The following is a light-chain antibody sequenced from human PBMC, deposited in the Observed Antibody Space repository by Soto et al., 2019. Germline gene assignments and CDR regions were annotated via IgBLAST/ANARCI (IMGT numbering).Light chain of an antibody. Sequence: EIVMTQSPATLSVSPGERATLSCRASQSVSSYLGWYQQKPGQAPRLLIYGASSRATGIPDRFSGSGSGTDFTLTISRLEPEDFAVYYCQQYGTSLITFGQGTRREIK. CDR1: QSVSSY. J-gene: IGKJ5*01. CDR2: GAS. CDR3: QQYGTSLIT. V-gene: IGKV3-20*01.